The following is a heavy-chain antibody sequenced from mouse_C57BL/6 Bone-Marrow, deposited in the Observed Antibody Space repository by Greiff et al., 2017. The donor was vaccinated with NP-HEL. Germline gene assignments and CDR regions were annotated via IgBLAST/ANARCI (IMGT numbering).Heavy chain of an antibody. V-gene: IGHV10-1*01. CDR3: SMVTKMRDY. J-gene: IGHJ4*01. Sequence: EVQLVESGGGLVQPKGSLKLSCAASGFSFNTYAMNWVRQAPGKGLEWVASIRRKSNNNETYYDDSVKDSFTISRDDSESMLDLQMNNLKTEDTAMYYCSMVTKMRDYWGQGTSVTVSS. CDR2: IRRKSNNNET. CDR1: GFSFNTYA. D-gene: IGHD2-1*01.